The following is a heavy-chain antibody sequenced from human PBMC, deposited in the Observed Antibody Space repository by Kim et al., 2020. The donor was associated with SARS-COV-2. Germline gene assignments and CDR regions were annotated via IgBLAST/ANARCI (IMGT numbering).Heavy chain of an antibody. Sequence: SLKSRVTISVDTSKNQFSLKLSSVTAADTAVYYCARGLTIFGVVITHFDYWGQGTLVTVSS. CDR3: ARGLTIFGVVITHFDY. J-gene: IGHJ4*02. D-gene: IGHD3-3*01. V-gene: IGHV4-31*02.